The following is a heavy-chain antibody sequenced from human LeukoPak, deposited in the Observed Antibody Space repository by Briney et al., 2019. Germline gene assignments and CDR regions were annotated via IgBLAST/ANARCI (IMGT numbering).Heavy chain of an antibody. J-gene: IGHJ6*03. CDR3: ARDKAADYSNYYYYYYMDV. CDR2: IYSGDST. CDR1: GFTVSSNY. V-gene: IGHV3-53*01. Sequence: PGGSLRLSCAASGFTVSSNYMSWVRQAPGKGLEWVSVIYSGDSTYYADSVKDRFTISRDNSKNTLYLQMNSLRAEDTAVYYCARDKAADYSNYYYYYYMDVWGKGTTVTVSS. D-gene: IGHD4-11*01.